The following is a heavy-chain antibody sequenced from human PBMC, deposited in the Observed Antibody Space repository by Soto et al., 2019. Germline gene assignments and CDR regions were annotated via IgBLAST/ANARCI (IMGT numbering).Heavy chain of an antibody. V-gene: IGHV3-30-3*01. CDR3: VKDKEDYGDYGDY. Sequence: QVQLVESGGGVVQPGRSLRLSCAASGFSFRNYAMHWVRQAPGKGLEWVAIISNDGSNKYHADSVKGRFTISRDNSKNTLYLQMNSLRAEATAVYYCVKDKEDYGDYGDYWGQGTLVTVSS. CDR1: GFSFRNYA. J-gene: IGHJ4*02. D-gene: IGHD4-17*01. CDR2: ISNDGSNK.